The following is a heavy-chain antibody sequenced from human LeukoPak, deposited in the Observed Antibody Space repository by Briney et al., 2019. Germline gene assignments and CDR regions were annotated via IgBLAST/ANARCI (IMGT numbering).Heavy chain of an antibody. CDR3: ARDPYSSGRYGTY. D-gene: IGHD6-19*01. V-gene: IGHV4-39*07. CDR1: GGSISSSSYY. Sequence: SETLSLTCTVSGGSISSSSYYWGWIRQPPGKGLEWIGSIYYSGSTYYNPSLKSRVTISVDTSKNQFSLKLGSVTAADTAVYYCARDPYSSGRYGTYWGQGTLVTVSS. CDR2: IYYSGST. J-gene: IGHJ4*02.